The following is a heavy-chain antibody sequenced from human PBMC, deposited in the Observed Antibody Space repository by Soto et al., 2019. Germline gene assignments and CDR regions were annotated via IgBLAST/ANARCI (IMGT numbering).Heavy chain of an antibody. D-gene: IGHD1-26*01. CDR3: ARHPKSGGSYPFDY. V-gene: IGHV4-39*01. CDR1: GGSISSSSYY. CDR2: IYYSGST. Sequence: TSETLSLTCTVAGGSISSSSYYWGWIRQPPGKGLEWIGSIYYSGSTYYNPSLKSRVTISVDTSKNQFSLKLSSVTAADTAVYYCARHPKSGGSYPFDYWGQGTLVTVSS. J-gene: IGHJ4*02.